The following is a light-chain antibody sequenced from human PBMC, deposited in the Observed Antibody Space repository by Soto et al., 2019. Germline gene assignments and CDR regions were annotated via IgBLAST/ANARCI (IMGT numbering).Light chain of an antibody. CDR1: QSVSTNY. CDR2: GAS. J-gene: IGKJ1*01. CDR3: QQYGSSGT. V-gene: IGKV3-20*01. Sequence: DIVLTQSPGTLSLSPGERATLSCRASQSVSTNYLAWYQQKPGQAPRLLIYGASNRTAGITDRFSGSGSGTDFTLTSSRLEPEDFAVYYCQQYGSSGTFGQGTKVEIK.